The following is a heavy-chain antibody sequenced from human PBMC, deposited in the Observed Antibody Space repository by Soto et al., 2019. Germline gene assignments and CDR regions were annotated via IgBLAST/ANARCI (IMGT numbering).Heavy chain of an antibody. CDR1: GGSISGYY. CDR2: IYYSGST. Sequence: SETLCLTCTVSGGSISGYYWSWIRQPPGKGLEWIGYIYYSGSTNYNPSLKSRVTISVDTSKNQFSLKLSSVTAADTAVYYCARHDLQGGGSPLVWFDPWGQGTLVTVSS. D-gene: IGHD2-15*01. J-gene: IGHJ5*02. V-gene: IGHV4-59*08. CDR3: ARHDLQGGGSPLVWFDP.